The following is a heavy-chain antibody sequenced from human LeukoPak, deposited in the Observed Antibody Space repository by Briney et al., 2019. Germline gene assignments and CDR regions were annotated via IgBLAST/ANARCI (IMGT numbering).Heavy chain of an antibody. CDR2: ISSSSSTI. CDR1: GFTFSSYS. Sequence: GGSLRLSCAASGFTFSSYSMNWVRQAPGKGLEWVSYISSSSSTIYYADSVKGRFTISRDNAENSLYLQMNSLRAEDTAVYYCARAHYYDSSGYTPFDYWGQGTLVTVSS. CDR3: ARAHYYDSSGYTPFDY. D-gene: IGHD3-22*01. V-gene: IGHV3-48*04. J-gene: IGHJ4*02.